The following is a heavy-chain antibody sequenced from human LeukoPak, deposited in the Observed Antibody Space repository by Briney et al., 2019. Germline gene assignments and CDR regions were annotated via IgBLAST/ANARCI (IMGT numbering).Heavy chain of an antibody. Sequence: GGSLRLSCAASGFTFSDYWMHWVRQAPGKGLMWVSLIHSDGGTTNYADSVKGRFTISRDNAKNTVYLQMNSLRVEDTAVYYCARDTYSIAEWGQGTLDTVSS. CDR3: ARDTYSIAE. J-gene: IGHJ4*02. CDR1: GFTFSDYW. D-gene: IGHD1-26*01. V-gene: IGHV3-74*01. CDR2: IHSDGGTT.